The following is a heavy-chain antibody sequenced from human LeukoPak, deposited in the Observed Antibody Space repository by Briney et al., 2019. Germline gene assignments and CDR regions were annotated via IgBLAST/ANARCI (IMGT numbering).Heavy chain of an antibody. D-gene: IGHD1-20*01. J-gene: IGHJ4*02. CDR3: ARDPPFIIGTTVFDY. V-gene: IGHV3-21*01. CDR2: ISTSSTYI. CDR1: GFTFSSYS. Sequence: GGSLRLSCAASGFTFSSYSMNWVRQAPGKGLEWVSSISTSSTYIYYADSVKGRFTISRDNAKNSLYLQMNSLRAEDTAVYYCARDPPFIIGTTVFDYWGQGTLVTVSS.